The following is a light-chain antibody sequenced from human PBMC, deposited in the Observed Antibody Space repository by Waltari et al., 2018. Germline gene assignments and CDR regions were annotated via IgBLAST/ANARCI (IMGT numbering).Light chain of an antibody. CDR2: GAS. V-gene: IGKV3-15*01. J-gene: IGKJ2*02. Sequence: IVMTHSPAALAESPGERAPPSCRASQSISNNLAWYQHKPGQPPRLLISGASTRATGVPARFSGSGSGTEFTLTISSLQSEDSAIYFCQQYNTWPPSTFGQGTKLEIK. CDR3: QQYNTWPPST. CDR1: QSISNN.